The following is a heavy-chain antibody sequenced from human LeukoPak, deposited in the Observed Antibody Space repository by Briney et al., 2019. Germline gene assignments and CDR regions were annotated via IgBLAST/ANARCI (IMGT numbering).Heavy chain of an antibody. V-gene: IGHV3-43*02. CDR2: ITGDGATM. J-gene: IGHJ5*02. CDR3: AKDLTAVGSPWFDP. Sequence: GGSLRLSCAASGFSFDDYAMHWIRQPPGKGLEWFSLITGDGATMYHLDSVKGRFTISRDNSKNSLYLQMDSLTTEDTALYYCAKDLTAVGSPWFDPWGQGTLVTVSS. CDR1: GFSFDDYA. D-gene: IGHD4-11*01.